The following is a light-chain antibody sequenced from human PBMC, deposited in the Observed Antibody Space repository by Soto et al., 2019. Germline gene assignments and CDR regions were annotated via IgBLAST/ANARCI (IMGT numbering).Light chain of an antibody. CDR3: SSYTSSSTLVL. CDR2: DVS. CDR1: SSDVGRYNH. J-gene: IGLJ2*01. Sequence: QSALTQPPSVSGSPGQSVTISCTGTSSDVGRYNHVSWYQQPPGTAPKLMIYDVSNRPSGVPDRFSGSKSGNTASLTISGLQAEDEADYYCSSYTSSSTLVLFGGGTKLTVL. V-gene: IGLV2-18*02.